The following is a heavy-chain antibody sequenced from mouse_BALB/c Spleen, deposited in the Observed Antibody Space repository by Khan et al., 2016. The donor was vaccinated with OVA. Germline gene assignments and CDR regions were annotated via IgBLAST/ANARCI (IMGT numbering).Heavy chain of an antibody. CDR3: ARDAGRY. CDR1: GYTFPEYT. V-gene: IGHV1-18*01. CDR2: INPKNGGT. D-gene: IGHD3-3*01. Sequence: VQLKQSGPELVKPGASVKISCKTSGYTFPEYTVHWVKQSLGKSLDWIGVINPKNGGTAYNQKFKGKATLTVDNSSSTSYMEFRSLTSEDSAVYYWARDAGRYWGQGTSVTVAS. J-gene: IGHJ4*01.